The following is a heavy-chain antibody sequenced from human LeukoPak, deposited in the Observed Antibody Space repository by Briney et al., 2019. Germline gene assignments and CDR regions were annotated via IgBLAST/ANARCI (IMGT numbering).Heavy chain of an antibody. Sequence: SETLSLTCTVSGGSISSYYWSWIRQPAGKGLEWIRRIYTSGSTNYNPSLKSRVTMSVDTSKNQFSLKLSSVTAADTAVYYCARESSSSWYVFLDYWGQGTLVTVSS. CDR2: IYTSGST. V-gene: IGHV4-4*07. CDR3: ARESSSSWYVFLDY. D-gene: IGHD6-13*01. J-gene: IGHJ4*02. CDR1: GGSISSYY.